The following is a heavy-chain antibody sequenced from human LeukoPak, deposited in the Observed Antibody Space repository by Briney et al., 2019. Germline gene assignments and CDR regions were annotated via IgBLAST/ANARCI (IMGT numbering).Heavy chain of an antibody. CDR2: IIPIFGTA. D-gene: IGHD5-18*01. CDR3: ASAGYSYDPYYYYGMDV. CDR1: GYTFTSYG. Sequence: ASVKVSCKASGYTFTSYGISWVRQAPGQGLEWMGGIIPIFGTANYAQKFQGRVTITADESTSTAYMELSSLRSEDTAVYYCASAGYSYDPYYYYGMDVWGQGTTVTVSS. V-gene: IGHV1-69*13. J-gene: IGHJ6*02.